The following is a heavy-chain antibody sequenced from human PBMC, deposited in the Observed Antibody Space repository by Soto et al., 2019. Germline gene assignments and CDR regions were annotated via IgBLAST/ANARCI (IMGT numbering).Heavy chain of an antibody. Sequence: GGSLRLSCAASGFTVSSNYMSWVRQAPRKGLEWVSVIYSGGSTYYADSVKGRFTISRDNSKNTLYLQMNSLRAEDTAVYYCARDPSSCSSTSCNWFDPWGQGTLVTVSS. CDR2: IYSGGST. V-gene: IGHV3-66*01. CDR1: GFTVSSNY. CDR3: ARDPSSCSSTSCNWFDP. D-gene: IGHD2-2*01. J-gene: IGHJ5*02.